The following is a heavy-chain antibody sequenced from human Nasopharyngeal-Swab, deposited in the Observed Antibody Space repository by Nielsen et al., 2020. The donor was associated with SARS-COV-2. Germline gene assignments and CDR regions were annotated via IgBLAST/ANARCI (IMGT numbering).Heavy chain of an antibody. CDR2: IYYSGST. CDR3: ARDRNFVWNGAVGLDY. Sequence: WIRQPPGKGLEWIGSIYYSGSTYYNPSLKSRVTISVDTSKNQFSLKLSSVTAADTAVYYCARDRNFVWNGAVGLDYWGQGTLVTVPQ. V-gene: IGHV4-39*07. D-gene: IGHD1-1*01. J-gene: IGHJ4*02.